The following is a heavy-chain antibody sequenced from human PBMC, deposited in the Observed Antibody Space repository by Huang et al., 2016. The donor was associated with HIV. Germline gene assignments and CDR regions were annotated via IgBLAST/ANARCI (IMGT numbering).Heavy chain of an antibody. D-gene: IGHD6-13*01. Sequence: QVQLVQSGAEVKRPGSSVKVSCKASGGTFSSYTPSWVRQAPGKGLEWMGGNVPIFGAANYAQKFKDRVTMTADESTSTVYMELSSLRSEDTAVYYCATNAAYSSNWFGYWGQGTLVTVSS. CDR3: ATNAAYSSNWFGY. V-gene: IGHV1-69*13. CDR1: GGTFSSYT. J-gene: IGHJ4*02. CDR2: NVPIFGAA.